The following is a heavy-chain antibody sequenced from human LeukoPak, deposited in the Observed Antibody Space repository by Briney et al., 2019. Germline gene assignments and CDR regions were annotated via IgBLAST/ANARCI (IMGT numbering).Heavy chain of an antibody. J-gene: IGHJ4*02. V-gene: IGHV1-24*01. CDR1: GYTLTELS. CDR2: FDPEDGET. Sequence: ASEKVSCKVSGYTLTELSMHWVRHTPGKGLEWMGGFDPEDGETIYAQKFQGRVTMTEDTYTDTAYMELSSLRSEDTAVYYCATWTSRLYPLDYWGQGTLVSVSS. CDR3: ATWTSRLYPLDY. D-gene: IGHD2-21*02.